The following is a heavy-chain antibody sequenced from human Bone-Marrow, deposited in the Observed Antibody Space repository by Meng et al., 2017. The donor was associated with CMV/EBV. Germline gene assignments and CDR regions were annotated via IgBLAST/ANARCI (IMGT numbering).Heavy chain of an antibody. CDR2: INPNSGVT. V-gene: IGHV1-2*02. Sequence: ASVKVSCKASGGTFSSYAISWVRQAPGQGFEWMGWINPNSGVTNYAQKFQGRVTMTRDTSISTAYMELSRLRSDDTAVYYCATPHSSSWYYFDYWGQGTLVTVSS. J-gene: IGHJ4*02. D-gene: IGHD6-13*01. CDR3: ATPHSSSWYYFDY. CDR1: GGTFSSYA.